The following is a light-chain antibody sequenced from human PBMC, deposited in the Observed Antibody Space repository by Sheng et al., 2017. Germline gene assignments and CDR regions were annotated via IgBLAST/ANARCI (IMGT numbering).Light chain of an antibody. CDR1: QSLVHTNGYNY. CDR2: LGS. CDR3: MQTLQTRT. V-gene: IGKV2-28*01. J-gene: IGKJ5*01. Sequence: DIVVTQSPLSLPVTPGEPASISCRSSQSLVHTNGYNYLDWYLQKPGQSPQVLIYLGSNRASGVPDRFSGSGSGTNFTLKISRVEAEDVGIYYCMQTLQTRTFGQGTRLEI.